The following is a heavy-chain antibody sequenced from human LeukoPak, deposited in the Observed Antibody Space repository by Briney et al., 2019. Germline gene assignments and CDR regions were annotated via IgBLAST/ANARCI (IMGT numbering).Heavy chain of an antibody. V-gene: IGHV4-59*01. CDR3: ARATPWLLPGY. Sequence: SETLPLTCPVSGGSISSYYWSWVRQPPGKGLEWIGHIYDTGNTNHNPSLESRVTISVDTSKNQFSLRLTSVTAADTAVYFCARATPWLLPGYWGQGTLVTVSS. CDR2: IYDTGNT. CDR1: GGSISSYY. J-gene: IGHJ4*02. D-gene: IGHD3-22*01.